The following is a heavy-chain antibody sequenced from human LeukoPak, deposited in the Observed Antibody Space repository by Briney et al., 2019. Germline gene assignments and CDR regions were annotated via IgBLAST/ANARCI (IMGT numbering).Heavy chain of an antibody. CDR1: GGTFSSYA. D-gene: IGHD2-2*01. CDR2: IIPIFGTA. Sequence: ASVKVSCKASGGTFSSYAISWVRQAPGQGLEWMGGIIPIFGTANYAQKFQGRVTITADESTSTAYMELSSLRSEDTAVYYCARSESPRGYCSSTSCYAVGGYWGQGTLVTVSS. J-gene: IGHJ4*02. V-gene: IGHV1-69*13. CDR3: ARSESPRGYCSSTSCYAVGGY.